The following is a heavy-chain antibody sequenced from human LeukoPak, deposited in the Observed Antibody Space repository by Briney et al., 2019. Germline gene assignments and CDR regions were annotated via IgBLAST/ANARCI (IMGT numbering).Heavy chain of an antibody. Sequence: PSETLSLTCTVSGGSISSGSYYWSWIRQPAGKGLEWIGRIYTSGSTNYNPSLKSRVTISLDTSKNQFSLKLSSVTAADTAVYYCARGPLGLLWFGELRTWGQGTLVTVSS. CDR1: GGSISSGSYY. V-gene: IGHV4-61*02. D-gene: IGHD3-10*01. J-gene: IGHJ5*02. CDR3: ARGPLGLLWFGELRT. CDR2: IYTSGST.